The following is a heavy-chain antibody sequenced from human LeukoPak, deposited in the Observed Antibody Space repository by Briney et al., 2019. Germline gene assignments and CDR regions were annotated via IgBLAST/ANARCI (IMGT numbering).Heavy chain of an antibody. D-gene: IGHD4-17*01. CDR2: IYSGGST. CDR3: ARATTTRTRFDY. J-gene: IGHJ4*02. CDR1: GFSFDDYA. Sequence: PGGSLRLSCSVSGFSFDDYAMNWVRQAPGKGLEWVSVIYSGGSTYYADSVKGRFTISRDNSKNTLYLQMNSLRDEDTAVYFCARATTTRTRFDYWGQGTLVTVSS. V-gene: IGHV3-53*01.